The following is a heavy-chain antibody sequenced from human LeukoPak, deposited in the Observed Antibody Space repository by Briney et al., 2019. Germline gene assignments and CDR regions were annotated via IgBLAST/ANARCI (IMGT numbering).Heavy chain of an antibody. Sequence: PSGTLSPTCAVFGASISSSNWWSWVRRAPGKGLEWIGEISHNGNTNFNPSLKSRLTISVDKSKNQFSLKLSSVTAADTAVYYCARGGLNFGGNWGQGVLVTVSS. CDR2: ISHNGNT. J-gene: IGHJ4*02. CDR1: GASISSSNW. V-gene: IGHV4-4*02. CDR3: ARGGLNFGGN. D-gene: IGHD1-14*01.